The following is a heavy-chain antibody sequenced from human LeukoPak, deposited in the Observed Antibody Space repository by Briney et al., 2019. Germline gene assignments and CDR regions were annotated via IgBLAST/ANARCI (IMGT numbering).Heavy chain of an antibody. Sequence: ASVKVSCKASGYTFTNYYIHWLRQAPGQGLEWMGLINPSGGSTSYAQKFQGRVTMTRDTSTSTVYMELSSLRSEDTAVYYCARDPDYYGSGSSIGFDYWGQGTLVTVSS. J-gene: IGHJ4*02. CDR1: GYTFTNYY. D-gene: IGHD3-10*01. CDR3: ARDPDYYGSGSSIGFDY. CDR2: INPSGGST. V-gene: IGHV1-46*01.